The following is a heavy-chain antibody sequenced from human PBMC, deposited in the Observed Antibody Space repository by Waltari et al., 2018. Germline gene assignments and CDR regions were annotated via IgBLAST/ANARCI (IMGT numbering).Heavy chain of an antibody. D-gene: IGHD6-19*01. J-gene: IGHJ6*02. CDR2: IFHSGST. CDR3: ARANISGWPYYYYGMDV. Sequence: VQLPESGPGLVEPTGTLCLTCAVSGGPIRSSTWGSGVRQNTGKGLEWIGEIFHSGSTNYNPSLKSRFTISVDKSTNQFSLKLSSVTAAATAVYYCARANISGWPYYYYGMDVWGQGTTVTVSS. CDR1: GGPIRSSTW. V-gene: IGHV4-4*02.